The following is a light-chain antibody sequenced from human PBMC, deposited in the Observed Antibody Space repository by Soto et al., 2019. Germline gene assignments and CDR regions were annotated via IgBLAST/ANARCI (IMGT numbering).Light chain of an antibody. J-gene: IGKJ1*01. CDR3: HHYET. CDR2: GAS. Sequence: EIVLTQSPATLSLSPGERATLSCRASQSVSRYLAWYQQKPGQAPRLLIYGASSRATGIPDRFSGSGSATEFTLTISRLEPEDFTVYYCHHYETFGQGTKVDIK. V-gene: IGKV3-20*01. CDR1: QSVSRY.